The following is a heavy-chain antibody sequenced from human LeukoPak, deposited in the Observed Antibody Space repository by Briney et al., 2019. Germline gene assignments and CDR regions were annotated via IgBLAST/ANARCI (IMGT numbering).Heavy chain of an antibody. V-gene: IGHV1-18*01. CDR1: GYTFTSYG. Sequence: SVKVSCKASGYTFTSYGISWVRQAPGQGLEWMGWISAYNGNTNYAQKLQGRVTMTTDTSTSTAYMELRSLRSDETAVYYCARADCSSTSCYDLDYWGQGTLVTVSS. CDR3: ARADCSSTSCYDLDY. CDR2: ISAYNGNT. J-gene: IGHJ4*02. D-gene: IGHD2-2*01.